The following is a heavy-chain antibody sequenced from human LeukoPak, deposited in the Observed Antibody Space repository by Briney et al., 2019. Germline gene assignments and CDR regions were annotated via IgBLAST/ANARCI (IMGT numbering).Heavy chain of an antibody. D-gene: IGHD3-10*01. J-gene: IGHJ4*02. Sequence: GASVKVSCKASGYTFTGYYIHWVRQAPGQGLEWMGIINPSGGSTSYAQKFQGRVTMTRDTSTSTVYMELSSLRSEDTAVYYCARDQAFRGVIMVFDYWGQGTLVTVSS. CDR1: GYTFTGYY. CDR2: INPSGGST. V-gene: IGHV1-46*01. CDR3: ARDQAFRGVIMVFDY.